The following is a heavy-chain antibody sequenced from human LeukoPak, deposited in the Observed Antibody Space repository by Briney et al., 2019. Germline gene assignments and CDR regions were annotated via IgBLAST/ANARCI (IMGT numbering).Heavy chain of an antibody. CDR1: GYTFTRYG. D-gene: IGHD2-2*01. CDR3: ARDCSSTSCYWTNYYYYYGMDV. J-gene: IGHJ6*02. V-gene: IGHV1-18*01. CDR2: ISAYNGNT. Sequence: GASVKVSCKASGYTFTRYGISWVRQAPGQGLEWMGWISAYNGNTNYAQKLQGRVTMTTDTSTSTAYMELRSLRSDDTAVYYCARDCSSTSCYWTNYYYYYGMDVWGQGTTVTVSS.